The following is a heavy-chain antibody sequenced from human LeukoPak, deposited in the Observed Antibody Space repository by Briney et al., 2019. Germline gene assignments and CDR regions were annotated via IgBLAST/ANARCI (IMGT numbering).Heavy chain of an antibody. CDR3: ARDRKFADMITEGWFDP. Sequence: GGSLRLSCAASGFTFSSYWMHWVRQAPGKGLVWASRINSDGSSTRYADSVKGRFTISRDNAKNTLNLQMNSLRAEDTAVYYCARDRKFADMITEGWFDPWGQGTLVTVSS. J-gene: IGHJ5*02. CDR2: INSDGSST. CDR1: GFTFSSYW. D-gene: IGHD3-16*01. V-gene: IGHV3-74*01.